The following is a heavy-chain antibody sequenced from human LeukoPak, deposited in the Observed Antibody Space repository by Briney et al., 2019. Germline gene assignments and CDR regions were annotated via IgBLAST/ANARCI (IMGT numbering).Heavy chain of an antibody. V-gene: IGHV3-43*01. CDR3: AKAYGSGSYYFDY. CDR2: ISWDCGST. Sequence: GGSLRLSCAASGVTFDDYTMHWVRQAPGKGLEWVSLISWDCGSTYYADSVKGRFTISRDNSKNSLYLQMNSLRTEDTALYYCAKAYGSGSYYFDYWGQGTLVTVSS. D-gene: IGHD3-10*01. J-gene: IGHJ4*02. CDR1: GVTFDDYT.